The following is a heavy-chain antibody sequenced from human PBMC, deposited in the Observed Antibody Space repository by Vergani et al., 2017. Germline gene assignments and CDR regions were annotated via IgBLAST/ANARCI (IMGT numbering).Heavy chain of an antibody. Sequence: QVQLVESGGGVVQPGGSLRLSCAASGFTFNSYGMHWVRQAPGKGLEWVASIRSDESRRYYGDSMEGPFTISRDNSKNTLYLQRKSLRPEDTAVYYCAKEGGGYCRGGTCYPEYWGQGTLVIVSS. V-gene: IGHV3-30*02. CDR1: GFTFNSYG. CDR3: AKEGGGYCRGGTCYPEY. CDR2: IRSDESRR. D-gene: IGHD2-15*01. J-gene: IGHJ4*02.